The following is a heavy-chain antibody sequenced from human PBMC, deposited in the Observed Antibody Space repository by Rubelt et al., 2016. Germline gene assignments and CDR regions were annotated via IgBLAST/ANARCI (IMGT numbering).Heavy chain of an antibody. V-gene: IGHV4-34*01. CDR1: GGSFSGYY. CDR2: INHSGST. J-gene: IGHJ4*02. D-gene: IGHD2-8*02. Sequence: QVQLQQWGAGLLKPSETLSLTCAVYGGSFSGYYWSWIRQPPGKGLEWIGEINHSGSTNYNPSLKSVVTISVDTSKNQFSLKLSSVTAADTAVYYCASSWWVTGPTHSFDYWGQGTLVTVSS. CDR3: ASSWWVTGPTHSFDY.